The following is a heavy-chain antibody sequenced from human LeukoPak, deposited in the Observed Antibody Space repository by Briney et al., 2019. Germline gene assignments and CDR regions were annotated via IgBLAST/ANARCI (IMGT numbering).Heavy chain of an antibody. CDR2: ITHSGST. J-gene: IGHJ4*02. Sequence: SETLSLTCAVYGGSFSGYYWSWIRQPPGKGLEWIGEITHSGSTNYNPFLKSRVTISVDTSKNQFSLKLSSVTAADTAVYYCASRDTATGLDWGQGTLVTVSS. CDR1: GGSFSGYY. CDR3: ASRDTATGLD. V-gene: IGHV4-34*01. D-gene: IGHD5-18*01.